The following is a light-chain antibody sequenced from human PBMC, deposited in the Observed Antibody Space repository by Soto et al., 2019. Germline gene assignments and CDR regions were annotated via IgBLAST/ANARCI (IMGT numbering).Light chain of an antibody. CDR3: QQYNSYPYT. CDR2: DAS. J-gene: IGKJ2*01. Sequence: DIQMTQSPSTLSASVGDRVTITCRASQSISSWLAWYQQKPGKAPKLLIYDASSLESGVPSRFSGSGSGTEFTLTISSLQPDDFATYYCQQYNSYPYTFCQWTKLEIK. CDR1: QSISSW. V-gene: IGKV1-5*01.